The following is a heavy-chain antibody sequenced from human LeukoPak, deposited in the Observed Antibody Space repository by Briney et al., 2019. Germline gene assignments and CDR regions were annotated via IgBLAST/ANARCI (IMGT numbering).Heavy chain of an antibody. V-gene: IGHV4-59*01. Sequence: SETLSLTCSVSGGSIRSYYWNWIRQPPGKGLEWIGYIYYSGSANYNPSLKSRVTISLDTSKNQFSLTLSSVTAADTAVYYCAKYYHDSSGYGAFDIWGQGTMVTVSS. CDR3: AKYYHDSSGYGAFDI. CDR1: GGSIRSYY. CDR2: IYYSGSA. J-gene: IGHJ3*02. D-gene: IGHD3-22*01.